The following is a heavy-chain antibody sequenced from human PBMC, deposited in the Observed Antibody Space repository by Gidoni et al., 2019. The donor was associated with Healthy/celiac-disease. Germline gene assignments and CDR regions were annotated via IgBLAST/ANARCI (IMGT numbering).Heavy chain of an antibody. CDR1: GYTFTSYD. CDR3: ARERGGDYYDSSGRGKYFDY. V-gene: IGHV1-8*01. Sequence: QVQLVQSGAEVKKPGASVKVSCKASGYTFTSYDINWVRQSTGQGLEWMGWMNPNSGNTGYAQKFQGRVTMTRNTSISTAYMELSSLRSEDTAVYYCARERGGDYYDSSGRGKYFDYWGQGTLVTVSS. CDR2: MNPNSGNT. D-gene: IGHD3-22*01. J-gene: IGHJ4*02.